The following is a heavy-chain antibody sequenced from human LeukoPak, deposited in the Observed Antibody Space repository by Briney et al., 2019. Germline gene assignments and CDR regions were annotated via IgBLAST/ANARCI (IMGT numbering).Heavy chain of an antibody. D-gene: IGHD3-22*01. J-gene: IGHJ6*03. Sequence: GGSLRLSCAASGFTFSSYAMHWVRQAPGKGLEWVAVISYDGSNKYYADSVKGRFTISRDNSKNTLYLQMNSLRAEDTAVYYCARETTMIVVVTKDYYYYYMDVWGKGTTVTVSS. CDR3: ARETTMIVVVTKDYYYYYMDV. V-gene: IGHV3-30*04. CDR1: GFTFSSYA. CDR2: ISYDGSNK.